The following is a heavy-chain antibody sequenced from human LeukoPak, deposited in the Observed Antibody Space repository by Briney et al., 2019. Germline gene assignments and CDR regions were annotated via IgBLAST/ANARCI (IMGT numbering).Heavy chain of an antibody. CDR2: IYYSGST. CDR3: ARLLSVAAARLDY. V-gene: IGHV4-39*01. CDR1: GGSISSSSYY. D-gene: IGHD6-13*01. J-gene: IGHJ4*02. Sequence: PSETLSLTCTVSGGSISSSSYYWGWIRQPPGKGLEWIGSIYYSGSTYYNPSLKSRVTISVDTSKNQFSLKPSSVTAADTAVYYCARLLSVAAARLDYWGQGTLVTVSS.